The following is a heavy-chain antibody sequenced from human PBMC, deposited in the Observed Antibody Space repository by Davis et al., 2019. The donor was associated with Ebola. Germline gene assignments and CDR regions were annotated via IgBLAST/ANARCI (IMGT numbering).Heavy chain of an antibody. Sequence: PSETLSLTCTVSGGSVSSGSYYWSWIRQPPGKGLEWIGYIYYSGSTNYNPSLKSRVTISVDTSNNQFSLKLSSVTAADTAVYYCARDDAAVGWFDPWGQGTLVTVSS. CDR3: ARDDAAVGWFDP. CDR1: GGSVSSGSYY. D-gene: IGHD3-16*01. V-gene: IGHV4-61*01. CDR2: IYYSGST. J-gene: IGHJ5*02.